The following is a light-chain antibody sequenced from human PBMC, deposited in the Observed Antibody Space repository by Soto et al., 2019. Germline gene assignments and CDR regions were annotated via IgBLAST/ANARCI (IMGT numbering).Light chain of an antibody. J-gene: IGKJ1*01. CDR3: QHYNSYSEA. CDR2: KAS. CDR1: QTISSW. Sequence: DTPMTQSPSTLSDSLGDKVTITCRASQTISSWLAWYQQKPGKAPKLLIYKASTLKSGVPSRFSGSGSGTEFTLTISSLQPDDFATYYCQHYNSYSEAFGQGTKVDIK. V-gene: IGKV1-5*03.